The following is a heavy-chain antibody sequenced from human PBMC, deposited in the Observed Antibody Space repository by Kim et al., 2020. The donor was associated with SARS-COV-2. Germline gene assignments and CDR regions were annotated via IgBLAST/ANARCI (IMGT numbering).Heavy chain of an antibody. CDR3: ARKIALNWFDP. CDR2: I. D-gene: IGHD2-15*01. Sequence: IYYADSVKGRFTISRDNAKNSLYLQMNSLRAEDTAVYYCARKIALNWFDPWGQGTLVTVSS. V-gene: IGHV3-21*01. J-gene: IGHJ5*02.